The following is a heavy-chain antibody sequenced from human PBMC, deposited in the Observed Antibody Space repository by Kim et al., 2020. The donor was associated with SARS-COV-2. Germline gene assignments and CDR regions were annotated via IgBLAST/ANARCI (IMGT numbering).Heavy chain of an antibody. CDR3: ARGEGIAARPIDY. V-gene: IGHV4-34*01. CDR2: INHSGST. D-gene: IGHD6-6*01. J-gene: IGHJ4*02. Sequence: SETLSLTCAVYGGSFSGYYWSWIRQPPGKGLEWIGEINHSGSTNYNPSLKSRVTISVDTSKNQFSLKLSSVTAADTAVYYCARGEGIAARPIDYWGQGTLVTVSS. CDR1: GGSFSGYY.